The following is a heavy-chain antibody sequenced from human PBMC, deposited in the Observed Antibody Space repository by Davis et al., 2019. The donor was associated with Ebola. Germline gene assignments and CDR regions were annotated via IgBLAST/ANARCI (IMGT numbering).Heavy chain of an antibody. Sequence: SVKVSCKVSGYTLTELSRHWVRQAPGQGLEWMGGIIPILGIANYAQKFQGRVTMTTDTSTSTAYMELRSLRSDDTAVYYCARDHCTGAVCPGEFDYWGQGTLVTVSS. CDR1: GYTLTELS. J-gene: IGHJ4*02. D-gene: IGHD2-8*02. CDR3: ARDHCTGAVCPGEFDY. V-gene: IGHV1-69*10. CDR2: IIPILGIA.